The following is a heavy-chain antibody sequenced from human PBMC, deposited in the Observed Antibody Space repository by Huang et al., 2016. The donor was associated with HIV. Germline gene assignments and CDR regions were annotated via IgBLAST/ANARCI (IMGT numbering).Heavy chain of an antibody. Sequence: QVQLVESGGGVVQPGRSLRLSCAASGFTFSSYGMHWVRQAPGKGLEWVAVLWYDGSNKYYADSVKGRFTISRDNSKNTLYLRMNSLKTEDTAVYYCALKGDSSGWEYFRHWGQGTLVTVSS. J-gene: IGHJ1*01. V-gene: IGHV3-33*08. CDR3: ALKGDSSGWEYFRH. CDR2: LWYDGSNK. D-gene: IGHD6-19*01. CDR1: GFTFSSYG.